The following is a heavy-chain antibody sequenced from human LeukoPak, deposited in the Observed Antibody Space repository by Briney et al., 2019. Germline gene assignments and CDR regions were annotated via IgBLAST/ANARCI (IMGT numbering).Heavy chain of an antibody. CDR2: IIPIFGTA. D-gene: IGHD3-22*01. CDR3: ARGVYYYDRPRLNPLFDY. CDR1: GYTFTSYA. J-gene: IGHJ4*02. V-gene: IGHV1-69*13. Sequence: ASVKVSCKASGYTFTSYAISWVRQAPGQGLEWMGGIIPIFGTANYAQKFQGRVTITADESTSTAYMELSSLRSEDTAVYYCARGVYYYDRPRLNPLFDYWGQGTLVTVSS.